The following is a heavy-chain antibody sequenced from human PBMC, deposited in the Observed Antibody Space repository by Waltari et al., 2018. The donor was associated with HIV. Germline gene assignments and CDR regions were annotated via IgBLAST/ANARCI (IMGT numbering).Heavy chain of an antibody. J-gene: IGHJ6*02. CDR2: ISSDSSYR. D-gene: IGHD1-26*01. CDR1: GFSLSDYY. Sequence: QLMESGGGLVKTGGSLRLSCAASGFSLSDYYMTWVRLAPGKGLEWISYISSDSSYRYHADSVEGRFTISRDNDKNSVYLQMHSLRADDSAVYYCACSVAATASFFYYYEMGVWGQGTTVTVSS. V-gene: IGHV3-11*03. CDR3: ACSVAATASFFYYYEMGV.